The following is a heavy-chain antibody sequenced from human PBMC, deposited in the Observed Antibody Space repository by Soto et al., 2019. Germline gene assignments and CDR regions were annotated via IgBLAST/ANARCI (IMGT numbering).Heavy chain of an antibody. CDR1: GFTCSNVW. V-gene: IGHV3-15*01. D-gene: IGHD3-22*01. J-gene: IGHJ5*02. CDR3: TIPRGPMIRP. Sequence: GGSLRVSCRAAGFTCSNVWMTWVRQAPGKGLEWVGRIKSKTDGGTTDYAAPVKGRFTISRDDSKNTMYLQMNSLKTEDTAVYYCTIPRGPMIRPWGQGTLVTSPQ. CDR2: IKSKTDGGTT.